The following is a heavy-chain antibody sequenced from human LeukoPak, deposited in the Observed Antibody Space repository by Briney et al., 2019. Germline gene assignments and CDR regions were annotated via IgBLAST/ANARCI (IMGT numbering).Heavy chain of an antibody. CDR2: IIPIFGTA. D-gene: IGHD5-24*01. J-gene: IGHJ6*02. Sequence: GASVKVSCKASGGTFSIYAISWVRQAPGQGLEWMGGIIPIFGTANYAQKFQGRVTITADESTSTAYMELSSLRSEDTAVYYCAREGPDGYYYGMDVWGQGTTVTVSS. CDR3: AREGPDGYYYGMDV. CDR1: GGTFSIYA. V-gene: IGHV1-69*13.